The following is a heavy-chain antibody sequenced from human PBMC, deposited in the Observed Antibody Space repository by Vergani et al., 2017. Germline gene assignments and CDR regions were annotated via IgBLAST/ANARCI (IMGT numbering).Heavy chain of an antibody. CDR3: AALGEYCSSTSCPHNWFDP. D-gene: IGHD2-2*01. J-gene: IGHJ5*02. CDR1: GGSISSSSYY. V-gene: IGHV4-39*01. Sequence: QLQLQESGPGLVKPSETLSLTCTVSGGSISSSSYYWGWIRQPPGKGLEWIGSIYYSGSTYYNPSLMSRVTISVDTSKNQFSLKLSSVTAADTAVYYCAALGEYCSSTSCPHNWFDPWGQGTLVTVSS. CDR2: IYYSGST.